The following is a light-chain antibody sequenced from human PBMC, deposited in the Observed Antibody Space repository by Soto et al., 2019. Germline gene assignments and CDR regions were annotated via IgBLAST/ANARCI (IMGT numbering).Light chain of an antibody. J-gene: IGLJ1*01. CDR2: EVS. CDR3: SSYTSSSTYV. CDR1: SSDVGGYNY. Sequence: QSVLTQPASVSGSPGQSITISCTGTSSDVGGYNYVSWYQQHPGKAPKLMIYEVSNRPSGVSTRFSGSKSGNTASLTISGLQAEDEADYYFSSYTSSSTYVFGTGTKVTVL. V-gene: IGLV2-14*01.